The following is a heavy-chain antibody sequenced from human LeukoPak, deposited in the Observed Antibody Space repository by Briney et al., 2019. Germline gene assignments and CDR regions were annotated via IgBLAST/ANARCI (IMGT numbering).Heavy chain of an antibody. V-gene: IGHV3-7*01. CDR3: ARGDENYYGSGSQDY. J-gene: IGHJ4*02. D-gene: IGHD3-10*01. CDR2: IKHGGSEK. Sequence: GGSLRLSCAASGFTFRSHWMNWVRQAPGKGLEWVANIKHGGSEKYYVESVKGRFTISRDNAKNSLYLQMNSLRAEDTAVYYCARGDENYYGSGSQDYWGQGTLVTVSS. CDR1: GFTFRSHW.